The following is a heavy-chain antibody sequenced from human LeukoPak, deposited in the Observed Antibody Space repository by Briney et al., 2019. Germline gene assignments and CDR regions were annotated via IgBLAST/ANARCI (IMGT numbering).Heavy chain of an antibody. V-gene: IGHV3-23*01. Sequence: PGGSLRLSCAASGFTFSSYAMSWVRQAPGKGLEWVSAISGSGGSTYYADSVKGRFTISRDNSKNTLYLQMNSLRAEDTAVYYCAKMVGYCSSTSCYGRIRGYFDYWGQGTLVTVSS. CDR2: ISGSGGST. D-gene: IGHD2-2*01. CDR3: AKMVGYCSSTSCYGRIRGYFDY. CDR1: GFTFSSYA. J-gene: IGHJ4*02.